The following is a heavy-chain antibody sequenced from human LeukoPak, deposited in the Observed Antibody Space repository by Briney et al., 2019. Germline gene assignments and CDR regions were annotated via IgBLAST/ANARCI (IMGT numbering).Heavy chain of an antibody. CDR1: GGSISSDGYY. V-gene: IGHV4-31*03. CDR2: IYYGGST. J-gene: IGHJ4*02. CDR3: ARDLVMGY. D-gene: IGHD2-8*02. Sequence: SQTLSLTCTVSGGSISSDGYYWSWIRQHPGKGLEWLGYIYYGGSTYYNPSLKSRVTISVDTSKNQFSLKLSSVTAADTAVYYCARDLVMGYWGQGTLVTVSS.